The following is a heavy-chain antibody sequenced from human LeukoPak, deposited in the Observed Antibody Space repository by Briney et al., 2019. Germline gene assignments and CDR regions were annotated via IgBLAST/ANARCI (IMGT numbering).Heavy chain of an antibody. CDR2: ISGTGFTI. CDR3: ARELYPVYYMDV. V-gene: IGHV3-48*03. Sequence: GGSLRLSCAASGFTFSTYEMNWVRQAPGKGLEWVSYISGTGFTIYYADSVKGRFTISRDNAKNSLYLQMNSLRAEDTAVYYRARELYPVYYMDVWGKGTTVTISS. J-gene: IGHJ6*03. D-gene: IGHD2-8*01. CDR1: GFTFSTYE.